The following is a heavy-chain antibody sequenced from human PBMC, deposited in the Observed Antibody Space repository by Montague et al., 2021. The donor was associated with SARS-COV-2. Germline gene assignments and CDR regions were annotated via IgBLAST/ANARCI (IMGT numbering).Heavy chain of an antibody. Sequence: SLRLSCAASGLTFSSYAMSWVRQAPGKGLEWVSAISGSGGSTYYADSVKGRFTISRDNSKNTLYLQMNSLRAEDTAVYYCRVGNYYDSISDYWGQGTLVTVSS. CDR2: ISGSGGST. CDR1: GLTFSSYA. J-gene: IGHJ4*02. D-gene: IGHD3-22*01. V-gene: IGHV3-23*01. CDR3: RVGNYYDSISDY.